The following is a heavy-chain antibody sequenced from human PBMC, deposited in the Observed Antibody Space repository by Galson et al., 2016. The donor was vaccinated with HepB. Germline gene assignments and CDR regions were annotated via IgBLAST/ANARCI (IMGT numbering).Heavy chain of an antibody. CDR2: VSNDGSDK. CDR1: GFIFSSHG. V-gene: IGHV3-30*18. J-gene: IGHJ4*02. Sequence: SLRLSCAASGFIFSSHGVHWVRQTPGKGLEWVAAVSNDGSDKYYAHSVKGRFTISRDNSKNTLYLQMNSLRAEDTAVYYCAKAGDYDLLAGFDYWGQGTPVTVSS. CDR3: AKAGDYDLLAGFDY. D-gene: IGHD3-9*01.